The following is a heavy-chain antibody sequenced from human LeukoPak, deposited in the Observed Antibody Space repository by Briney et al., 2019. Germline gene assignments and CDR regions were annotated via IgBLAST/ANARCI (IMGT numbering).Heavy chain of an antibody. V-gene: IGHV3-30-3*01. J-gene: IGHJ6*03. D-gene: IGHD6-19*01. Sequence: QSGGSLRLSCAASGFTFSSYAMHWVRQAPGKGLEWVAVISYDGSNKYYADSVKGRFTISRDNSKNTLYLQMNSLRAEDTAVYYCAGQWLGHYYYYMDVWGKGTTVTVSS. CDR1: GFTFSSYA. CDR2: ISYDGSNK. CDR3: AGQWLGHYYYYMDV.